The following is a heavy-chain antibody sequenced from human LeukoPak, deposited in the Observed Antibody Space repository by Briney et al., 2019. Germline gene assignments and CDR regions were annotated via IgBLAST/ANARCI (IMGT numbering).Heavy chain of an antibody. CDR1: GYSMSSGYY. Sequence: SETLSLTCTVSGYSMSSGYYWGWIRQPPERGLEWIGSMYHTGSTYYNPSLKSRVTISVDTSKNQFYLKLSSVTAADTAVYYCSRVSGGYYYYYMDVWGKGTTVTISS. J-gene: IGHJ6*03. CDR3: SRVSGGYYYYYMDV. V-gene: IGHV4-38-2*02. D-gene: IGHD4-23*01. CDR2: MYHTGST.